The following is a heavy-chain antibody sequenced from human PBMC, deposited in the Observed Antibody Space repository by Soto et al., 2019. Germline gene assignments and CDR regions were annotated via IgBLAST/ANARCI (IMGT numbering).Heavy chain of an antibody. V-gene: IGHV4-30-4*01. J-gene: IGHJ4*02. CDR1: GGPIKTGDYY. D-gene: IGHD3-10*01. CDR2: VFYSGAT. CDR3: ARAGFSYGHLLF. Sequence: SETLSLTCNVSGGPIKTGDYYWNWIRQPPGKGLEWIGYVFYSGATNYSPSLKSRAAISMDTSKNQFSLSLTSVTAAETAVYYCARAGFSYGHLLFWGQGIRVTVS.